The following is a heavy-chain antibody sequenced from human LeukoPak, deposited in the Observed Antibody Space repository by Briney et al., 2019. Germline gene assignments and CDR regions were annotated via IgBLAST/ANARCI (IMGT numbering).Heavy chain of an antibody. D-gene: IGHD3-10*01. V-gene: IGHV3-74*01. Sequence: GGSLRLSCAASGFTFSSYWMNWVRQAPGKGLVWVSRIASDGSSTTYADSVKGRFSISRDNAKNTLYLQMNSLRVEDTAVYYCARDPQLLWFGEYFGHFDYWGQGTLVTVSS. CDR1: GFTFSSYW. CDR3: ARDPQLLWFGEYFGHFDY. J-gene: IGHJ4*02. CDR2: IASDGSST.